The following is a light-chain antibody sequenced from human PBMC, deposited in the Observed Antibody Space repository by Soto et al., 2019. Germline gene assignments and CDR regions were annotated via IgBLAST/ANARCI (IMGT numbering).Light chain of an antibody. CDR2: DHS. V-gene: IGKV3-11*01. CDR1: HDVSVS. J-gene: IGKJ2*01. Sequence: EIVFTLSLGTLSLSPGQGATLSCKASHDVSVSLVWYRQRPGQAHRLLIHDHSNRATGISDMFSGSGSGTDFTLTIGSLEPEESALYYCQQRASWPYTSGPGTKGDI. CDR3: QQRASWPYT.